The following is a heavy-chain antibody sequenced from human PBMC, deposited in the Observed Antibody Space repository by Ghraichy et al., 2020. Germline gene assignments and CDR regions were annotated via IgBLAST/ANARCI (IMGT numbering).Heavy chain of an antibody. CDR3: AKEKMTTTAFDY. D-gene: IGHD4-17*01. J-gene: IGHJ4*02. CDR1: GFTFSTSS. V-gene: IGHV3-23*01. CDR2: INYNSRST. Sequence: GGSLRLSCAASGFTFSTSSMTWVRQTPGQGLEWVSIINYNSRSTYYADSVKGRFTISRDNSKNTLYLQMHSLRVEDTAVYYCAKEKMTTTAFDYWGQGALVTVSS.